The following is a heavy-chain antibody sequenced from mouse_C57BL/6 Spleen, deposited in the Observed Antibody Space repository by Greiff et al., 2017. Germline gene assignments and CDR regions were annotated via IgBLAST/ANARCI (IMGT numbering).Heavy chain of an antibody. D-gene: IGHD1-1*01. CDR3: ASNNYGSTDWYFGV. J-gene: IGHJ1*03. V-gene: IGHV1-64*01. CDR1: GYTFTSYW. CDR2: IHPNSGST. Sequence: QVQLQQPGAELVKPGASVKLSCKASGYTFTSYWMHWVKQRPGQGLEWIGMIHPNSGSTNYNEKFKSKATLTVDKSSSTAYMQLSSLTSEDSAVYYCASNNYGSTDWYFGVWGTGTTVTVSS.